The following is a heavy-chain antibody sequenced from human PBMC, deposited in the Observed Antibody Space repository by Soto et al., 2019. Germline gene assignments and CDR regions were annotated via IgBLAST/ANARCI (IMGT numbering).Heavy chain of an antibody. Sequence: PGGSLRLSCAASGFTFSSYGMHWVRQAPGKGLEWVAAIWYDGSNKYYADSVKGRFTISRDNSKNTLYLQMNSLRAEDTAVYYCARDSRYYDFWSGYYDNWFDPWGQGTLVTVSS. D-gene: IGHD3-3*01. CDR3: ARDSRYYDFWSGYYDNWFDP. V-gene: IGHV3-33*01. J-gene: IGHJ5*02. CDR2: IWYDGSNK. CDR1: GFTFSSYG.